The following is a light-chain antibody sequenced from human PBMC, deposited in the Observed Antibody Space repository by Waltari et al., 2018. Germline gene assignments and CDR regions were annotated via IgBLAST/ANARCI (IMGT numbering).Light chain of an antibody. CDR2: DVS. CDR1: SSDVGTYNY. CDR3: SSYISSSTLEL. Sequence: QSALTQPASVSGSPGQSITISCTGTSSDVGTYNYVSWYQQHPGKAPKLMIFDVSFRPSGFSNRSSGSKAGNTASLTISGLQAEDEADYYCSSYISSSTLELFGGGTSLTVL. J-gene: IGLJ2*01. V-gene: IGLV2-14*03.